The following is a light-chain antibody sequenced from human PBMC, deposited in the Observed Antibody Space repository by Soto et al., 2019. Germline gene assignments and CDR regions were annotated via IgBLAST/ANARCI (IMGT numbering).Light chain of an antibody. J-gene: IGKJ1*01. CDR1: QSVSSSY. CDR3: QQYGRSPRT. CDR2: GAS. Sequence: NLLRQSPRTLSLSPGERATLSCRASQSVSSSYLAWYQQKPGQAPRLLIYGASSRATGIPDRFSGSGSGTDFTLTISRLEPEDFAVYYCQQYGRSPRTFGQGTKVDIK. V-gene: IGKV3-20*01.